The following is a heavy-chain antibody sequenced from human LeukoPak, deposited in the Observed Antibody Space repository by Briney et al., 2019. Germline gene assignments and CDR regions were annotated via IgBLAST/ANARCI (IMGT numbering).Heavy chain of an antibody. CDR1: GGSISSGDYY. CDR2: IYYSGST. J-gene: IGHJ4*02. CDR3: ARDQAYGSGSYYKIFDY. Sequence: SETLSLTCTVSGGSISSGDYYWSWIRQPPGKGLEWIGYIYYSGSTYYNPSLKSRVTISVDTSKNQFSLKLSSVTAADTAVYYCARDQAYGSGSYYKIFDYWGQGTLVTVSS. V-gene: IGHV4-30-4*01. D-gene: IGHD3-10*01.